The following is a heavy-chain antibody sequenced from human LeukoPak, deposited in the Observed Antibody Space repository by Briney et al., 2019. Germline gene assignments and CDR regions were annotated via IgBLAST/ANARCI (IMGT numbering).Heavy chain of an antibody. J-gene: IGHJ6*02. CDR1: GFTFSDYY. CDR2: ISSSGSTI. V-gene: IGHV3-11*01. Sequence: GGSLRLSCAASGFTFSDYYMSWIRQAPGKGLEWVSYISSSGSTIYYADSVKGRFTISRDNAKNSLYLQMNSLRAEDTAVYYCARDNTWKVTRYGMDVWGQGTTVTVSS. CDR3: ARDNTWKVTRYGMDV. D-gene: IGHD1-20*01.